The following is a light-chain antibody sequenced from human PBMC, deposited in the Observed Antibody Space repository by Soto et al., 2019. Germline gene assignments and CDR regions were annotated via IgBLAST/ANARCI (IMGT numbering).Light chain of an antibody. CDR3: QHYHDWPFT. Sequence: EIVLTQSPATLSLSPVERATLSCRASQSVRSYLAWFQHKPGQAPRLLIYDASNRATGIPARFSGSGSGAEFTLTISGLQSEDFVVYYCQHYHDWPFTFGGGTKVDIK. V-gene: IGKV3-11*01. J-gene: IGKJ4*01. CDR2: DAS. CDR1: QSVRSY.